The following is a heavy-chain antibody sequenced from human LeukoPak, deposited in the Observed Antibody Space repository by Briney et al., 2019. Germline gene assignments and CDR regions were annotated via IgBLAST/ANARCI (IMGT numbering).Heavy chain of an antibody. Sequence: GASVKVSCKVSGYTLTELSMHWVRQAPGKGLEWMGGFDPEDGETIYAQKFQGRVTMTEDTSTDTAYMELSSLRSEDTAVYYCARVTVQLWKTQLRESYYYGMDVWGQGTTVTVSS. D-gene: IGHD5-18*01. CDR3: ARVTVQLWKTQLRESYYYGMDV. V-gene: IGHV1-24*01. J-gene: IGHJ6*02. CDR1: GYTLTELS. CDR2: FDPEDGET.